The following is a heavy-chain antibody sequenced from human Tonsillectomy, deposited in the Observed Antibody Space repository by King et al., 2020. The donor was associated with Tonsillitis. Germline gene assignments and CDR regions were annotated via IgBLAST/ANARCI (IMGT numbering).Heavy chain of an antibody. V-gene: IGHV5-51*01. Sequence: VQLVESGAEVKKPGESLKISCKGSGYSFTSYWIGWVRQMPGKGLEWMGIIYPGDSDTRYSPSFQGQVTISADKSISTAYLQWSSLKASDTAMYYCARQGGDALQSRVGYGMDVWGQGTTVTVSS. D-gene: IGHD3-16*01. CDR2: IYPGDSDT. CDR3: ARQGGDALQSRVGYGMDV. CDR1: GYSFTSYW. J-gene: IGHJ6*02.